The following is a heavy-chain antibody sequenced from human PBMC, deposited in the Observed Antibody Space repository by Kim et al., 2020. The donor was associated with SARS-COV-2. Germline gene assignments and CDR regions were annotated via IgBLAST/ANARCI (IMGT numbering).Heavy chain of an antibody. CDR2: ISAYNGNT. D-gene: IGHD6-19*01. CDR3: ARGRIAVADTPPGY. Sequence: ASVKVSCKASGYTFSSYDISWVRQAPGQGLEWMGRISAYNGNTDYAQKLQGRVTMTTDTSTSTAYMELRSLRSDDTAVYYCARGRIAVADTPPGYWGQGTLVTVSS. J-gene: IGHJ4*02. CDR1: GYTFSSYD. V-gene: IGHV1-18*01.